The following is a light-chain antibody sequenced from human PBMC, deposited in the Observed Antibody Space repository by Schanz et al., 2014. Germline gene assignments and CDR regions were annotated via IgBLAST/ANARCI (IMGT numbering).Light chain of an antibody. Sequence: DIQMTQSPSTLSASIGDRVTITCRASESISSWLAWYQQKPGKAPKLLIYTASTLESGVPSRFSGSGSGTEFTLTISSLQPDDFATYYCQQYHSYSRTFGQGTKVEIK. CDR3: QQYHSYSRT. V-gene: IGKV1-5*01. CDR1: ESISSW. J-gene: IGKJ1*01. CDR2: TAS.